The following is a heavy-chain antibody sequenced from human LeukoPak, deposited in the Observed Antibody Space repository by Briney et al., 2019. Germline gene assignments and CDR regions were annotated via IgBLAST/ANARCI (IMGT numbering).Heavy chain of an antibody. Sequence: PGGSLRLXCAASGFTFDDYAMHWVRQAPGKGLESVSLISGDGGSTYYADSVKGRFTISRDNSKNSLYLQMNSLRTEDTALYYCAKDIRDYYYMDVWGKGTTVTVSS. CDR2: ISGDGGST. V-gene: IGHV3-43*02. CDR3: AKDIRDYYYMDV. CDR1: GFTFDDYA. J-gene: IGHJ6*03.